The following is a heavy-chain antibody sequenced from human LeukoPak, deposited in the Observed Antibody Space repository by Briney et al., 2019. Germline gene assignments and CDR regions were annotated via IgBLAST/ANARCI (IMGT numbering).Heavy chain of an antibody. V-gene: IGHV3-23*01. D-gene: IGHD2-2*02. CDR3: AKDLGYCSSTSCYTSLGFDY. CDR2: ISGSGGST. J-gene: IGHJ4*02. Sequence: PGGSLRLSCAASGFTFSSYAMSWVRQAPGKGLEWVSAISGSGGSTYYADSVKGRFTISRDNSKNTLYLQMNSLRAEDTAVYYCAKDLGYCSSTSCYTSLGFDYWGQGTLVTVSS. CDR1: GFTFSSYA.